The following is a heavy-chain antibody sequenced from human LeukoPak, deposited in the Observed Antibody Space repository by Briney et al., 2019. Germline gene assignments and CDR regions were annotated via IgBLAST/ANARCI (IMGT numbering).Heavy chain of an antibody. D-gene: IGHD3-3*01. Sequence: GGSLRLSCAASGFTFSDYYMSWIRQAPGKGLEWLSYIGFSVDTIHYADSVKGRFIISRDNAEKTLYLQMNSLRAEDTAVYYCARDGGRLADFYFDSWGQGCLVTVSS. V-gene: IGHV3-11*04. J-gene: IGHJ4*02. CDR1: GFTFSDYY. CDR2: IGFSVDTI. CDR3: ARDGGRLADFYFDS.